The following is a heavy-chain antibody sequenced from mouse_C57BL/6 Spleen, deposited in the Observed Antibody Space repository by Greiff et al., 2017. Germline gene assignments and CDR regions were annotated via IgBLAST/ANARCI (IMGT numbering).Heavy chain of an antibody. Sequence: VQLQQPGADLVQPGASVKMSCTASGYTFTSYWITWVQQRPGQGLEWVGDIYPGSGSPNYNETVKSKATLTVDTSSGTAYMQLSSLTSEDSAVYYCARGGYDYERFWGQGTTLTVSS. J-gene: IGHJ2*01. V-gene: IGHV1-55*01. CDR2: IYPGSGSP. CDR1: GYTFTSYW. D-gene: IGHD2-4*01. CDR3: ARGGYDYERF.